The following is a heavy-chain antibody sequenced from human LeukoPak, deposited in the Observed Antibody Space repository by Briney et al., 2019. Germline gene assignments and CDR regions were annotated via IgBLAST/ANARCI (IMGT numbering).Heavy chain of an antibody. CDR1: GYTFTSYY. D-gene: IGHD5-18*01. CDR2: INPSGGST. Sequence: ASVKVSCKASGYTFTSYYMHWVRQAPGQGLEWMGIINPSGGSTSYAQKFQGRVTMTRDTSTSTVYMELSSLRSEDTAVYYCARVPSPRSGQGAGYSYGPTFDYWGQGTLVTASS. V-gene: IGHV1-46*01. CDR3: ARVPSPRSGQGAGYSYGPTFDY. J-gene: IGHJ4*02.